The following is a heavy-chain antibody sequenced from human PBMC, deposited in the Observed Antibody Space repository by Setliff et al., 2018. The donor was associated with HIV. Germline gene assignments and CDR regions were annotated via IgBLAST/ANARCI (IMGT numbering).Heavy chain of an antibody. CDR2: IYYSGST. CDR3: ASVQVDSSGPFDY. V-gene: IGHV4-39*07. CDR1: GGSISSSSYY. D-gene: IGHD6-19*01. Sequence: PSETLSLTCTVSGGSISSSSYYWGWIRQPPGKGLEWIGSIYYSGSTYYNPSLKSRVTISVDTSKNQFSLKLSSVTAADTAVYYCASVQVDSSGPFDYWGQGTLVTAPQ. J-gene: IGHJ4*02.